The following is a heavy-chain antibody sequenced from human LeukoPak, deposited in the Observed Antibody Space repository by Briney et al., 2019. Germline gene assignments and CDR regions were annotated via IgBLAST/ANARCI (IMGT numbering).Heavy chain of an antibody. D-gene: IGHD3-22*01. CDR1: GFTFSTYS. J-gene: IGHJ1*01. Sequence: PGRSLRPSCTPSGFTFSTYSMNWVRQAPGKGLEWVSYISTSPGVIHYADSLKGRFTISRDNARNSLYLQMTRLRDEDTAVYYCAGCQSSCYYTKWGQGTLVTVSS. V-gene: IGHV3-48*02. CDR3: AGCQSSCYYTK. CDR2: ISTSPGVI.